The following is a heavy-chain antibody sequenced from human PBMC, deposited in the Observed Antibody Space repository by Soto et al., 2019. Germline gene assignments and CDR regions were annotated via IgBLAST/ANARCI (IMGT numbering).Heavy chain of an antibody. CDR3: ARGYCSGGSCYSYFYGMDV. D-gene: IGHD2-15*01. CDR2: TYYSGST. V-gene: IGHV4-30-4*01. Sequence: SETLSLTCTVSGGSISSDDYYWSWIRQPPGKGLEWIGYTYYSGSTYYNPSLKSRVTISLDTSKNHFSLKLPSVTAADTAVYYCARGYCSGGSCYSYFYGMDVWGQGTTVTVSS. CDR1: GGSISSDDYY. J-gene: IGHJ6*02.